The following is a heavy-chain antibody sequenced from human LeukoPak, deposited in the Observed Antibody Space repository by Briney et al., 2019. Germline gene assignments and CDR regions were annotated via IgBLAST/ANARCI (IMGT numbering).Heavy chain of an antibody. V-gene: IGHV1-2*02. CDR2: INPNSGGT. J-gene: IGHJ6*03. CDR1: GYSFSGHY. D-gene: IGHD3-10*01. Sequence: ASVKVSCKASGYSFSGHYMHRVRQAPGQGLEWMGWINPNSGGTNYAQKFQGRVTMTRDTSISTAYMELSRLRSDDTAVYYCARDTPTMVRGAQYYYYYYMDVWGKGTTVTISS. CDR3: ARDTPTMVRGAQYYYYYYMDV.